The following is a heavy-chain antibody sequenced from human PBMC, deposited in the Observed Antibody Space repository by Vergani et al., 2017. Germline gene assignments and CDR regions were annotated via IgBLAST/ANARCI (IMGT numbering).Heavy chain of an antibody. V-gene: IGHV3-23*01. CDR3: AKDRRYDYVWGSST. CDR1: GFTFSACP. CDR2: ISGSGGST. D-gene: IGHD3-16*01. Sequence: EVQLLQSGGGVIQPGGSVRLSCAASGFTFSACPMTWVRQAPGKGLEWVSAISGSGGSTYYADSVKGRFTISRDNSKNTLYLQMNSLRAEDTAVYYCAKDRRYDYVWGSSTWGQGTMVTVSS. J-gene: IGHJ3*01.